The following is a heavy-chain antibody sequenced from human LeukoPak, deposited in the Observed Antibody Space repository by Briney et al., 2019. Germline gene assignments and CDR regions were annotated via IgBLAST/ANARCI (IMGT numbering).Heavy chain of an antibody. D-gene: IGHD3-9*01. CDR3: ARPSDDILSGYPLYCYYGMDV. V-gene: IGHV1-69*04. J-gene: IGHJ6*01. CDR2: IIPNLGIA. Sequence: SSVKLSCKASVRTFSSYAISWVRQAPGLGLEWIGRIIPNLGIAHYAQKFEGRVRIIADKSTSTAYMELSSLSSADTAVYYSARPSDDILSGYPLYCYYGMDVWGQGTTVSVSS. CDR1: VRTFSSYA.